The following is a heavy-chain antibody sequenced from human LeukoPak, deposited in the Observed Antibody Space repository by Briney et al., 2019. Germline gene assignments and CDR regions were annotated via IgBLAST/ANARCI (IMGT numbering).Heavy chain of an antibody. CDR3: ARDGGTTPYYFDY. D-gene: IGHD1-7*01. CDR1: GFTFRSYG. Sequence: GGSLRLSCAASGFTFRSYGMHWVRQAPGKGLEWVAVIWYDGSNKYYADSVKGRFTISRDNSKNTLYLQMNSLRAEDTAVYYCARDGGTTPYYFDYWGQGTLVTVSS. J-gene: IGHJ4*02. CDR2: IWYDGSNK. V-gene: IGHV3-33*01.